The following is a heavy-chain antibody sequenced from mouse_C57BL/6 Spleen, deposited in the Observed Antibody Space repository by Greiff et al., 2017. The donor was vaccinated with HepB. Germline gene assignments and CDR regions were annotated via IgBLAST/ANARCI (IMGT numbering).Heavy chain of an antibody. Sequence: VQLKQSGPGLVKPSQSLSLTCTVTGYSITSGYGWNWIRQFPGNKREWMGYISYSGSTNYNPSLKSRITITRDTSKNQFFLQLNSVTTEDTATYYCARTARIKYWGQGTTLIVSS. D-gene: IGHD1-2*01. V-gene: IGHV3-2*02. CDR3: ARTARIKY. CDR2: ISYSGST. J-gene: IGHJ2*01. CDR1: GYSITSGYG.